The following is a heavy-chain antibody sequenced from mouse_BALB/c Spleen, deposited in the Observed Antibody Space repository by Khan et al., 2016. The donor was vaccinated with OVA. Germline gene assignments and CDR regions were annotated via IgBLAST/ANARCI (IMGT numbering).Heavy chain of an antibody. Sequence: EVKLKESGAELVRPGALVKLSCKGSGFNIKDYYIHWVKQRPEQGLEWIGWIDPENDNTIYDPKFQGKASITADTSSNTAYLQLSSLTSEDTAVYYCTRDGYSTWFAYWGQGTLITVSA. CDR3: TRDGYSTWFAY. J-gene: IGHJ3*01. D-gene: IGHD2-3*01. V-gene: IGHV14-1*02. CDR2: IDPENDNT. CDR1: GFNIKDYY.